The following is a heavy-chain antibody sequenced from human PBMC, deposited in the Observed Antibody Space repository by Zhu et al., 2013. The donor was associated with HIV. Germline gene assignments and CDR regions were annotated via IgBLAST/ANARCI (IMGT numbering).Heavy chain of an antibody. V-gene: IGHV4-30-2*01. J-gene: IGHJ5*02. CDR1: GGSISSGGYS. Sequence: QVQLQESGSGLVKPSQTLSLTCAVSGGSISSGGYSWSWIRQPPGKGLEWIGYIYHSGSTYYNPSLKSRVTISVDRSKNQFSLKLSSVTAADTAVYYCARGKQLAANWFDPWGQGTLVTVSS. CDR3: ARGKQLAANWFDP. CDR2: IYHSGST. D-gene: IGHD6-13*01.